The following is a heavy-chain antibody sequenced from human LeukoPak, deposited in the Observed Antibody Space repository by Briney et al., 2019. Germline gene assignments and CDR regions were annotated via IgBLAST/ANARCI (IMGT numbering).Heavy chain of an antibody. J-gene: IGHJ4*02. D-gene: IGHD6-19*01. CDR1: GDSIRSDSHY. CDR2: IHYSGST. V-gene: IGHV4-39*01. Sequence: SETLSLTCTVSGDSIRSDSHYWGWIRQSPGKGLEWIGSIHYSGSTYYNPSLKSRVTISVATPKNQFSLKLSSVTAADTAVYYCATHVYSSGWYFDYWGQGTLVTVSS. CDR3: ATHVYSSGWYFDY.